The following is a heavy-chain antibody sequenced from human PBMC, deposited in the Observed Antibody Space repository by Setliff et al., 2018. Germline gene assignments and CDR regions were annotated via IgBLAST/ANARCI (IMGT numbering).Heavy chain of an antibody. CDR3: ARRETYYNFWSGYYAY. D-gene: IGHD3-3*01. J-gene: IGHJ4*02. Sequence: SETLSLTCAVSGYSISSGYYWGWTRQPPGKGLEWIGSIYYSGSTYYNPSLKSRVTISVDTSKNQFSLKLSSVTAADTAVYYCARRETYYNFWSGYYAYWGQGTLVTVSS. CDR1: GYSISSGYY. CDR2: IYYSGST. V-gene: IGHV4-38-2*01.